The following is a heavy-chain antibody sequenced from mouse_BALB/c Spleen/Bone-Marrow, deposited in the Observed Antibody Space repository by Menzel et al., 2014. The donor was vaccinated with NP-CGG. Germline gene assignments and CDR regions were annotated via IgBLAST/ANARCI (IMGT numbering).Heavy chain of an antibody. V-gene: IGHV1S127*01. CDR2: IDPSDSYT. D-gene: IGHD1-1*01. CDR3: TRWGTTVVAYYAMDY. CDR1: GYTFTSYW. J-gene: IGHJ4*01. Sequence: VQGVESGAELVKPGASVKMSCKASGYTFTSYWMHWVKQRPGQGLEWIGVIDPSDSYTSYNQKFKGKATLTEDTSSSTAYMQLSSLTSEDSAVYYCTRWGTTVVAYYAMDYWGQGTSVTVSS.